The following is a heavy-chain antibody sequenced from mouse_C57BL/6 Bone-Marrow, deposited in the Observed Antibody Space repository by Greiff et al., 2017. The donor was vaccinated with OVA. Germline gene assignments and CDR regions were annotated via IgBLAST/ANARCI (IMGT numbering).Heavy chain of an antibody. CDR1: GYTFTSYG. D-gene: IGHD2-4*01. CDR2: IYPRSGNT. Sequence: QVQLQQSGAELARPGASVKLSCKASGYTFTSYGISWVKQRTGRGLEWIGEIYPRSGNTYYNEKFKGKATLTADKSSSTAYMELRSLTSEDAAVYFCARKGDYGRNYWGQGTTLTVSA. V-gene: IGHV1-81*01. CDR3: ARKGDYGRNY. J-gene: IGHJ2*01.